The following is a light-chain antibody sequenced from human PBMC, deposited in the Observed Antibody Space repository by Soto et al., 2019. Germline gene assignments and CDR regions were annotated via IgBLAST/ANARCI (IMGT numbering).Light chain of an antibody. J-gene: IGLJ1*01. V-gene: IGLV2-14*01. CDR1: SSDVGGYDY. CDR2: EVT. CDR3: SSLRSGSTRV. Sequence: QSALTQPASVSGSPGQSFAISCTGTSSDVGGYDYVSWYQQHPDKAPKLIVYEVTHRPSGVSSRFSGSKSGNTASLTISGLQAEDEADYYCSSLRSGSTRVFGTGTKLTVL.